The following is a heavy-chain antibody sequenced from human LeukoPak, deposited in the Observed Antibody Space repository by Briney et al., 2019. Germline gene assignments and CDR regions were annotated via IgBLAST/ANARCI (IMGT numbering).Heavy chain of an antibody. CDR1: GFTFDDYA. CDR3: AKDIADYGDSFWAFDI. D-gene: IGHD4-17*01. Sequence: GGSLRLSCAASGFTFDDYAMHWVRQAPGKGLEWVSGISWNSGSIGYADSVKGRFTISRDNAKNSLYLQMNSLRAEDTALYYCAKDIADYGDSFWAFDIWGQGTMVTVSS. V-gene: IGHV3-9*01. J-gene: IGHJ3*02. CDR2: ISWNSGSI.